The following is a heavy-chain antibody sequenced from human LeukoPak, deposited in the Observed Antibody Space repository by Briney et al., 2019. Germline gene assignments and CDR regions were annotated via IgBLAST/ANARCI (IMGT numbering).Heavy chain of an antibody. CDR2: IKEDGSEK. J-gene: IGHJ4*02. V-gene: IGHV3-7*01. CDR1: GFSFSSYW. CDR3: GRSGIVTTAVPF. D-gene: IGHD1-26*01. Sequence: GGSLRLSCAASGFSFSSYWMSWVRQAPGKGLEWVANIKEDGSEKNYVDSVKGRFTISRDNAKNSLNLQMNTLRAEDTAVYYCGRSGIVTTAVPFWGQGTLVTVSS.